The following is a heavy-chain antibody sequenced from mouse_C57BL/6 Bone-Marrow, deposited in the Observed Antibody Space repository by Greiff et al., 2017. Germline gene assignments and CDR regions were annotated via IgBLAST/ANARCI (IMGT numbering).Heavy chain of an antibody. D-gene: IGHD1-2*01. CDR2: IYPGDGDT. CDR3: ASTLLRPWYFDV. V-gene: IGHV1-82*01. CDR1: GYAFSSSW. J-gene: IGHJ1*03. Sequence: VHLVESGPELVKPGASVKISCKASGYAFSSSWMNWVKQRPGKGLEWIGRIYPGDGDTNYNGKFKGKATLTADKSSSTAYMQLSSLTSEDSAVYFCASTLLRPWYFDVWGTGTTVTVSS.